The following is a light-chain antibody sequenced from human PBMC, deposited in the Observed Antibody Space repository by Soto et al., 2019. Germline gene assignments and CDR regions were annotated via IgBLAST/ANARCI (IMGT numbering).Light chain of an antibody. Sequence: DYQVTQSPSTLSASVGDRVTITCRASQNIYTWLAWYQQKPGIAPKLLIHKASTLEIGVQSRFSGSGYGTEFTLTISGLKPEDSATYDCQQYERYSTFGQGTKVDIK. CDR1: QNIYTW. J-gene: IGKJ1*01. CDR2: KAS. V-gene: IGKV1-5*03. CDR3: QQYERYST.